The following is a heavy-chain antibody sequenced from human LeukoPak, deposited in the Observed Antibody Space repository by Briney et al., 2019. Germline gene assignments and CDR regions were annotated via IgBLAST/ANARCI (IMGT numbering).Heavy chain of an antibody. D-gene: IGHD1-26*01. CDR2: VYKSGTT. CDR3: AREYDGRGYFDY. Sequence: SETLSLTCAVSGDSITSTHWWSWVRRPPGKGLEWIGQVYKSGTTNYTPSLKSRVTMSVDKSKNQFSLKLTSVTAADTAVYYCAREYDGRGYFDYWGQGTLVTVSP. CDR1: GDSITSTHW. J-gene: IGHJ4*02. V-gene: IGHV4-4*02.